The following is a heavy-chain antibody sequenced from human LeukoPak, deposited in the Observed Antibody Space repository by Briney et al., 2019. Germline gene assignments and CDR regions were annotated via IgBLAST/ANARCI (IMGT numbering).Heavy chain of an antibody. CDR2: ISYDGNKE. J-gene: IGHJ4*02. V-gene: IGHV3-30*03. Sequence: GGSLRLSCAASGFSFSSYGMHWVRQAPGKGLEWVAVISYDGNKEYYVDSVKGRFTISRDNSKNMLCLQMDSLRAEDTAVYHCARERATSTSTWSFDYWGQGTLVTVSS. CDR1: GFSFSSYG. CDR3: ARERATSTSTWSFDY. D-gene: IGHD2-2*01.